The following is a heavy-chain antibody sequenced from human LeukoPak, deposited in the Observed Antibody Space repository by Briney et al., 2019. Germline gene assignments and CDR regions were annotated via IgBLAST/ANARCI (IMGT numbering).Heavy chain of an antibody. Sequence: GGSLRLSCAASGFTVSSNYMSWVRRAPGKGLEWVSVIHTGGSTYYADSVKGRFTISRDTSNNTLYLQMNSLRAEDTAVYYCAREGKWLQLRYFDYWGQGTLVTVSS. CDR2: IHTGGST. CDR3: AREGKWLQLRYFDY. V-gene: IGHV3-53*01. CDR1: GFTVSSNY. D-gene: IGHD5-24*01. J-gene: IGHJ4*02.